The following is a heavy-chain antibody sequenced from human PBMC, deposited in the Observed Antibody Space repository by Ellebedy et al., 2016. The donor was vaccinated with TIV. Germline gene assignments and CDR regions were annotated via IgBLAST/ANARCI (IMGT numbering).Heavy chain of an antibody. D-gene: IGHD6-19*01. J-gene: IGHJ4*02. V-gene: IGHV3-30*03. CDR1: EFTFDAYG. CDR3: ASRPGIAVAGPGDY. Sequence: GGSLRLXXLVTEFTFDAYGMHWVRQAPGKGLEWVASISYDGTYKYSADSLKGRFTISRDNSKNTLYLQMNSLRAEDTAVYYCASRPGIAVAGPGDYWGQGTLVTVSS. CDR2: ISYDGTYK.